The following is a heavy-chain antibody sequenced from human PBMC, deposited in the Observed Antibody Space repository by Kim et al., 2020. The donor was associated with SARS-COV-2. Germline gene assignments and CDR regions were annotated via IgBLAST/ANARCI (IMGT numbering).Heavy chain of an antibody. D-gene: IGHD1-7*01. CDR2: ISSTGDTI. V-gene: IGHV3-11*04. CDR3: ARGIPGTAGQGFDY. CDR1: GFRFSDSY. Sequence: GGSLRLSCAASGFRFSDSYLSWVRRAPGKGLEWVSFISSTGDTIYYSDSVMGRFTISRDNAKNSLYLHMNTLRAEDTALYYCARGIPGTAGQGFDYWGRGTLVTVSS. J-gene: IGHJ4*02.